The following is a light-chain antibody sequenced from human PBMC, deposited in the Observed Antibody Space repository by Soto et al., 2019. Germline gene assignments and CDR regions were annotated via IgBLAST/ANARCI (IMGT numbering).Light chain of an antibody. CDR3: QQYGRT. Sequence: EIVLTQSPGTLSLSLGERATLSCRASQSTSSSYLAWYQQKPGQAPRLLIYGASSRATGIPDRFSGSGSGTDFTLTISRLEPEDFAVYYCQQYGRTFGQGTKV. CDR1: QSTSSSY. V-gene: IGKV3-20*01. CDR2: GAS. J-gene: IGKJ1*01.